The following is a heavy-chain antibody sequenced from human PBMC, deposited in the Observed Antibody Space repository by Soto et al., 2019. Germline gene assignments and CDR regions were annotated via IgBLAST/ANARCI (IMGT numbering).Heavy chain of an antibody. V-gene: IGHV1-2*04. J-gene: IGHJ5*02. Sequence: ASVKVSCTASGYTITGYYMHWVRQAPKQGLEWMGWINPNSGGTNYAQKFQGWVTMTRDTSISTAYMELSRLRSDDTAVYYCARDSVAAAGKALYNWFDPWGQGTLVTVSS. CDR3: ARDSVAAAGKALYNWFDP. CDR2: INPNSGGT. D-gene: IGHD6-13*01. CDR1: GYTITGYY.